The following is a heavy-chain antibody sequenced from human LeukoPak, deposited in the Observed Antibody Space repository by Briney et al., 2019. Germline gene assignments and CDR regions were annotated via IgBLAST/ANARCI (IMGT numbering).Heavy chain of an antibody. CDR1: GYTFTSYG. Sequence: GASVKVSCKASGYTFTSYGISWVRQAPGEGLEWMGWISAYNGNTNYAQKLQGRVTVTTDTSTSTAYMELRSLRSDDTAVYYCARAPTIFGVVIRAFDIWGQGTMVTVSS. V-gene: IGHV1-18*01. CDR3: ARAPTIFGVVIRAFDI. D-gene: IGHD3-3*01. J-gene: IGHJ3*02. CDR2: ISAYNGNT.